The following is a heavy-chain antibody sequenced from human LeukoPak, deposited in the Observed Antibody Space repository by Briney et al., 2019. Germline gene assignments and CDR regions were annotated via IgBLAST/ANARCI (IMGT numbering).Heavy chain of an antibody. CDR1: GFTFSSYG. CDR2: IWYDGSNK. V-gene: IGHV3-33*01. Sequence: GGSLRLSCAASGFTFSSYGMHWVRQAPGKGLEWVAVIWYDGSNKHYADSVKGRFTISRDNSKNTLYLQMNSLRAEDTAVYYCARDYCGGDCYSFDYWGQGTLVTVSS. J-gene: IGHJ4*02. D-gene: IGHD2-21*02. CDR3: ARDYCGGDCYSFDY.